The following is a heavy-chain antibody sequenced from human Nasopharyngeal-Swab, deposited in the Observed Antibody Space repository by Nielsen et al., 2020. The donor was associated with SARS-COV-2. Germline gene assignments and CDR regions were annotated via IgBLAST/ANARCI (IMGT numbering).Heavy chain of an antibody. Sequence: WIRQPPGKGLEWVSSISTSSTNLYYADSVKGRFTIPRDNARNSLYLQMNSLRVEDTAVYYCARGPAGSYGDFDYWGQGILVTVSS. V-gene: IGHV3-21*01. CDR3: ARGPAGSYGDFDY. D-gene: IGHD4-17*01. CDR2: ISTSSTNL. J-gene: IGHJ4*02.